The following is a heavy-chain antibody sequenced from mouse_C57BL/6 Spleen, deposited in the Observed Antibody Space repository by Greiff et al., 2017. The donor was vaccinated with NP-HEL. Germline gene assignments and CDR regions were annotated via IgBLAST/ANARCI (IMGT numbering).Heavy chain of an antibody. J-gene: IGHJ2*01. CDR1: GYTFTEYT. V-gene: IGHV1-62-2*01. D-gene: IGHD1-1*01. Sequence: VHLVESGAELVKPGASVKLSCKASGYTFTEYTIHWVKQRSGQGLEWIGWFYPGSGSIKYNEKFKDKATLTADKSSSTVYMEISRLTAEDSAVYFCARHEGRAITTVVAPFDYWGQRTTLTVSS. CDR3: ARHEGRAITTVVAPFDY. CDR2: FYPGSGSI.